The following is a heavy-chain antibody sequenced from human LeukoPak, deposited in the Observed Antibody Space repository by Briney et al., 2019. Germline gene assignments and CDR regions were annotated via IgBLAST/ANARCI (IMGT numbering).Heavy chain of an antibody. CDR3: ARPNIVRGMVRGVHYFDY. D-gene: IGHD3-10*01. V-gene: IGHV4-30-4*07. CDR1: GDSISSGGYS. J-gene: IGHJ4*02. CDR2: IYYRGST. Sequence: SETLSLTCAVSGDSISSGGYSWNWIRQPPGKGLEWIGYIYYRGSTYYNPSLKSRVSMSIDTSKNQFSLRLSSVTAADTAVYYCARPNIVRGMVRGVHYFDYWGQGTLVTVSS.